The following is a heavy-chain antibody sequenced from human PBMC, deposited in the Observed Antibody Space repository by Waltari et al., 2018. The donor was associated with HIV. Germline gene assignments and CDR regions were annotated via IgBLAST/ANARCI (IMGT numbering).Heavy chain of an antibody. Sequence: QLQLQESGPGLVKPSETLSLTCSVSGGSSNSYSWGWIRQPPGKGMGWIGSIDYGGSTFHKSSHKRRLTISVDTSKNQVSLKLSSVTAADTAVYYCARHDPGTYYYFDYWGQGTLVTVSS. D-gene: IGHD3-10*01. V-gene: IGHV4-39*01. CDR3: ARHDPGTYYYFDY. CDR1: GGSSNSYS. J-gene: IGHJ4*02. CDR2: IDYGGST.